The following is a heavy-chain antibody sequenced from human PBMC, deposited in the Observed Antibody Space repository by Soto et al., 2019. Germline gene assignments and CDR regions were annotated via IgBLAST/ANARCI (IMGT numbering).Heavy chain of an antibody. V-gene: IGHV4-30-2*01. D-gene: IGHD3-9*01. CDR3: ARGARYFRGHFDY. CDR1: GGSISSGGYS. Sequence: SETLSLTCAVSGGSISSGGYSWSWIRQPPGKGLEWIGYIYHSGSTYYNPSLKSRVTISVDRSKNQFSLKLSSVTAADTAVYYCARGARYFRGHFDYWGQGTLVTVSS. CDR2: IYHSGST. J-gene: IGHJ4*02.